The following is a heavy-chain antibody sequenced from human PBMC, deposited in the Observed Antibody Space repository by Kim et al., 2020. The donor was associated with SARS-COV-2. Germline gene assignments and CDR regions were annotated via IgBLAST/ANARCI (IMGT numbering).Heavy chain of an antibody. D-gene: IGHD2-15*01. CDR2: ISSSSSYI. Sequence: GGSLRLSCAASGFTFSSYSMNWVRQAPGKGLEWVSSISSSSSYIYYADSVKGRFTISRDNAKNSLYLQMNSLRAEDTAVYYCAREGLENIVVVVAATQYYFDYWGQGTLVTVSS. CDR3: AREGLENIVVVVAATQYYFDY. CDR1: GFTFSSYS. J-gene: IGHJ4*02. V-gene: IGHV3-21*01.